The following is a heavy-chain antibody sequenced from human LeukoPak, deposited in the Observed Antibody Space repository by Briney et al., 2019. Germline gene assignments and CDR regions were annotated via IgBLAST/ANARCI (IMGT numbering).Heavy chain of an antibody. CDR1: GYTFAEYA. CDR2: IIPIFGTA. J-gene: IGHJ6*02. V-gene: IGHV1-69*13. D-gene: IGHD6-19*01. CDR3: ANRVAGTFYYYYGMDV. Sequence: SVKVSCKASGYTFAEYAIHWVRQAPGQGLEWMGGIIPIFGTANYAQKFQGRVTITADESTSTAYMELSSLRSEDTAVYYCANRVAGTFYYYYGMDVWGQGTTVTVSS.